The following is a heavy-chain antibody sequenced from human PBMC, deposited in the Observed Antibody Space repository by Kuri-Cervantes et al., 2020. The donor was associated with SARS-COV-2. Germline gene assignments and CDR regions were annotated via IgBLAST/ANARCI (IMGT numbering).Heavy chain of an antibody. V-gene: IGHV4-39*07. J-gene: IGHJ4*02. CDR2: VSYSADT. Sequence: GSLRLSCTVSGGSISSSAYYWGWIRQPPGKGLEWIGSVSYSADTYYNPSLKSRVTVSVDTSKKQFSLKVNSVTAADTAVYYCATDGGELPYFDYWGQGTLVTVSS. CDR1: GGSISSSAYY. CDR3: ATDGGELPYFDY. D-gene: IGHD2-21*01.